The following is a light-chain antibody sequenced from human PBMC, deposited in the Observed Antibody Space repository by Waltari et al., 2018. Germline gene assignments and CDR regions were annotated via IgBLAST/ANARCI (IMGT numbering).Light chain of an antibody. CDR1: RSNIGNNA. CDR2: ADD. J-gene: IGLJ2*01. Sequence: QSVLTQTPSVSEAPRQRVTLSCSGGRSNIGNNAVNWYQQVPGKAPKLLVFADDLLPSGVSDRFSGSKSGTSASLAISGLRSEDEGVYFCAAWDDSLKGVLFGGGTKLTVL. V-gene: IGLV1-36*01. CDR3: AAWDDSLKGVL.